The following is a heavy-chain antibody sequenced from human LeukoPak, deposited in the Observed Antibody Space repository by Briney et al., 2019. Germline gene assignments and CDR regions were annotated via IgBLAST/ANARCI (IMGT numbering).Heavy chain of an antibody. J-gene: IGHJ4*02. CDR2: ISGYNGDT. V-gene: IGHV1-18*01. D-gene: IGHD6-19*01. CDR1: GGTFSSYG. Sequence: ASVKVSCKASGGTFSSYGISWVRQAPGQGLEWMGYISGYNGDTHYARKLQGRVTMTTDTSTSIAYMELRSLRSDDTAVYYCARGASGWYYSVDYWGQGTLVTVSS. CDR3: ARGASGWYYSVDY.